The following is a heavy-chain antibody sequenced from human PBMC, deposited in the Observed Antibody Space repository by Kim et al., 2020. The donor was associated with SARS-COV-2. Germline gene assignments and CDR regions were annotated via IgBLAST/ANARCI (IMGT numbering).Heavy chain of an antibody. CDR3: ATNRGNWFDP. V-gene: IGHV1-24*01. CDR2: T. J-gene: IGHJ5*02. Sequence: TIYAQKFQGRVTMTEDTSTDTAYMELSSLRSEDTAVYYCATNRGNWFDPWGQGTLVTVSS.